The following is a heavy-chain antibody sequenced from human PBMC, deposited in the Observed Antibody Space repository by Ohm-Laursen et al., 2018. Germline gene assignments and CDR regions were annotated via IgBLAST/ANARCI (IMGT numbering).Heavy chain of an antibody. Sequence: GSLRLSCAASGFIFSNYYISWVRQAPGKGLEREANISEDGSLIYYLDSVKGRFTISRDNAKNSLYLQMNSLRGDDTAVYYCVNTVRSQAWDYWGQETLVTVSS. CDR3: VNTVRSQAWDY. CDR1: GFIFSNYY. D-gene: IGHD2/OR15-2a*01. J-gene: IGHJ4*02. V-gene: IGHV3-7*01. CDR2: ISEDGSLI.